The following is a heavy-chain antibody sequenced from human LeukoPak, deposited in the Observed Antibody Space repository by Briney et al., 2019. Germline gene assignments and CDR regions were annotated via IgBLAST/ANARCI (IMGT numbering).Heavy chain of an antibody. Sequence: PGGSLRLSCAASGFRFDDNGMNWVRQAPGKGLEWVAGLNWNGDKTGYADSVKGRFTISRDNAKNSLYLQMNSLRAEDTALYHCARVVGSSSWYDPFDYWGQGTLVTVSS. CDR1: GFRFDDNG. J-gene: IGHJ4*02. D-gene: IGHD6-13*01. CDR2: LNWNGDKT. CDR3: ARVVGSSSWYDPFDY. V-gene: IGHV3-20*01.